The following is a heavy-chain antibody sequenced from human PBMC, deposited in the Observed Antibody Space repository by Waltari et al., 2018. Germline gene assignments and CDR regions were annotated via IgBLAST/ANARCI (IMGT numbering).Heavy chain of an antibody. V-gene: IGHV1-69*13. CDR3: ARKGRLDYYYGMDV. CDR2: IIPIFGTA. Sequence: QVQLVQSGAEVKKPGSSVKVSCKASGGTFSSYAISWVRQAPGQGLEWMGGIIPIFGTANYAQKFQGRVTITADESTSTAYMERSSLRSEDTAVYYCARKGRLDYYYGMDVWGQGTTVTVSS. J-gene: IGHJ6*02. D-gene: IGHD3-10*01. CDR1: GGTFSSYA.